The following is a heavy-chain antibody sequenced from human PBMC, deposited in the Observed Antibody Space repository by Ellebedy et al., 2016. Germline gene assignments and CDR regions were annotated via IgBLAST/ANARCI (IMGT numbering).Heavy chain of an antibody. CDR2: VSAYGDDT. D-gene: IGHD5-12*01. J-gene: IGHJ4*02. CDR1: GFKFDNYA. CDR3: AKPRSGYDAFDS. V-gene: IGHV3-23*01. Sequence: GESLKISXVVSGFKFDNYAMSWVRQGPGRGLEWVSVVSAYGDDTYYPDSVKGRFTISRGNSRNTLFLEMNSLTADDTAIYYCAKPRSGYDAFDSWGQGTLVTVSS.